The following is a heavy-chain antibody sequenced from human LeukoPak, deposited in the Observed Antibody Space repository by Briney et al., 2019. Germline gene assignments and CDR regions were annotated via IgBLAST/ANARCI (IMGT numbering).Heavy chain of an antibody. D-gene: IGHD2-2*01. V-gene: IGHV1-18*01. CDR1: GYTFTSYG. CDR3: ARTDIVVVPAAHYYYMDV. CDR2: ISAYNGST. Sequence: ASVKVSCKASGYTFTSYGISWVRQAPGQGLEWMGWISAYNGSTNYAQKLQGRVTMTTDTSTSTAYMELRSLRSDDTAVYYCARTDIVVVPAAHYYYMDVWGKGTTVTVSS. J-gene: IGHJ6*03.